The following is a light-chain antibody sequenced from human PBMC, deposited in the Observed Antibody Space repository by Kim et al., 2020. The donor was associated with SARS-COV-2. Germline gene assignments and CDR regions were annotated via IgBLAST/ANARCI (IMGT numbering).Light chain of an antibody. CDR2: HVS. CDR3: ASWEDSLNGVV. Sequence: VLTQPPSASGTPGQRVTISCSGSNSNIGSDTVSWYQQLPGTAPKLLIHHVSQRPSGVPDRFAGSRSGTSASLAISGLQAEDEAIYYCASWEDSLNGVVFGGGTQLTVL. CDR1: NSNIGSDT. J-gene: IGLJ2*01. V-gene: IGLV1-44*01.